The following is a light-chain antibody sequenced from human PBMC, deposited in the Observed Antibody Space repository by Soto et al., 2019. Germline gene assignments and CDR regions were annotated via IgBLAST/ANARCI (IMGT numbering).Light chain of an antibody. CDR2: GAS. V-gene: IGKV3-20*01. J-gene: IGKJ2*01. CDR3: QQFGRSPLT. CDR1: QSVSSNY. Sequence: EIVLTQSPGTLYLSPRERATLSCRASQSVSSNYLAWYQQKPGQAPRLLIYGASSRATGIPDRFSGSGSGTDFTLTISRLEPEDFAVYYCQQFGRSPLTFGQGTKLEIK.